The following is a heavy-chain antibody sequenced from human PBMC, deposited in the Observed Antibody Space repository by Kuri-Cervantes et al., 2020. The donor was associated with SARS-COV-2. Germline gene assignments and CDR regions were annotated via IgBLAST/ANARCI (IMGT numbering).Heavy chain of an antibody. J-gene: IGHJ4*02. Sequence: GESLKISCTASDFSFGRYGMSWVRQAPGKGLEWVANIKQDGSEKYYVDSVKGRFTISKDNAKNSLYLQMNSLRAEDTAVYYCARDTRRGYSYGYGFDYWGQGTLVTVSS. CDR1: DFSFGRYG. CDR3: ARDTRRGYSYGYGFDY. CDR2: IKQDGSEK. D-gene: IGHD5-18*01. V-gene: IGHV3-7*01.